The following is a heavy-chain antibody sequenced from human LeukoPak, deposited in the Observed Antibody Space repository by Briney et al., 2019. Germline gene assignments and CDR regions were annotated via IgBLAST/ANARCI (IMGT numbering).Heavy chain of an antibody. CDR3: AKESPAFDC. CDR1: RFTLNDYA. V-gene: IGHV3-23*01. J-gene: IGHJ4*02. CDR2: ISYNGDTT. Sequence: GGSLRLSCAASRFTLNDYAMTWIRQAPGKGLDWVSVISYNGDTTYYADSVKGRFTISRDNSKNTLYLQMNGLRVEDTAVYYCAKESPAFDCWGQGTLVTVSS.